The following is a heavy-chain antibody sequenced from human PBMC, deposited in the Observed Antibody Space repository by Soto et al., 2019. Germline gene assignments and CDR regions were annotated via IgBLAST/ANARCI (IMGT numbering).Heavy chain of an antibody. Sequence: ESGGGVVQPGRSLRLSCAASGFTFSRYGMHWVRQAPGKGLEWVAVIWYDGSYKYYADSVKGRFTISRDNSKNTLDLQMNSLRVEDTAVYYCARPHGGGSGSQIDYWGQGTLVTVSS. CDR2: IWYDGSYK. J-gene: IGHJ4*02. CDR1: GFTFSRYG. V-gene: IGHV3-33*01. D-gene: IGHD3-10*01. CDR3: ARPHGGGSGSQIDY.